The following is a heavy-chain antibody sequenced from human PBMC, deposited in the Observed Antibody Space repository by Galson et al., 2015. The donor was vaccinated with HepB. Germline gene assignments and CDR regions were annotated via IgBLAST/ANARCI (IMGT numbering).Heavy chain of an antibody. CDR3: ARDVWGGVYSLLGWWSSMDG. V-gene: IGHV1-18*04. CDR1: GYTFTSYG. D-gene: IGHD3-16*01. J-gene: IGHJ6*02. CDR2: ISAYNGNT. Sequence: SVKVSCKASGYTFTSYGISWVRQAPGQGLEWMGWISAYNGNTNYAQKLQGRVTMTTDTSTSTVYMELRSLRSDDTAVYYCARDVWGGVYSLLGWWSSMDGGGQVTTVTVSS.